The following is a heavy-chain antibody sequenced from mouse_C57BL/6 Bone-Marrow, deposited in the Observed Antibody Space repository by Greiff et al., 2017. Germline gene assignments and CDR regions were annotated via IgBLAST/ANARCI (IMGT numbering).Heavy chain of an antibody. Sequence: QVQLQQSGPELVKPGASVKLSCKASGYTFTSYDINWVKQRPGQGLEWIGWIYPRDGSTKDNEKFKGKATLTVDTSSSTAYMALHSLTSEDSAVYFSARLEFDGSSGDWYFDVWGTGTTVTVSS. CDR3: ARLEFDGSSGDWYFDV. D-gene: IGHD1-1*01. CDR1: GYTFTSYD. J-gene: IGHJ1*03. V-gene: IGHV1-85*01. CDR2: IYPRDGST.